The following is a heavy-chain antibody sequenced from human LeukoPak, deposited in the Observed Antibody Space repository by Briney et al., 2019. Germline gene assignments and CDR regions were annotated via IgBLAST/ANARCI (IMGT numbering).Heavy chain of an antibody. CDR1: GYTFTGYY. CDR2: ISAYNGNT. Sequence: ASVKVSCKASGYTFTGYYMHWVRQAPGQGLEWMGWISAYNGNTNYAQKLQGRVTMTTDTSTSTAYMELRSLRSDDTAVYYCARWLRSTRGAFDIWGQGTMVTVSS. J-gene: IGHJ3*02. V-gene: IGHV1-18*04. CDR3: ARWLRSTRGAFDI. D-gene: IGHD5-12*01.